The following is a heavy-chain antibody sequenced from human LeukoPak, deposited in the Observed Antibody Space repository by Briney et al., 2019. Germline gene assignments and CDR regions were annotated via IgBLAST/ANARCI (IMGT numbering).Heavy chain of an antibody. J-gene: IGHJ4*02. CDR2: IRGSGPGSGSGT. D-gene: IGHD7-27*01. V-gene: IGHV3-48*04. CDR3: ARDLNWGFDY. Sequence: GGSLRLSCATSGFTFSDYSMNWVRQAPGKGLEWISNIRGSGPGSGSGTYYADSVKGRFIIYRDTAKNSVYLQMNSLRAEDSAFYYCARDLNWGFDYWGQGALVTVSS. CDR1: GFTFSDYS.